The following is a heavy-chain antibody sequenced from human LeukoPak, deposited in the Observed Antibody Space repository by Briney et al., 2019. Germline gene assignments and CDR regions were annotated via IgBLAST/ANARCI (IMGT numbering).Heavy chain of an antibody. D-gene: IGHD6-25*01. J-gene: IGHJ5*02. CDR2: IYYSGST. CDR1: GGSISSYH. CDR3: ARDYSSDNWFDP. V-gene: IGHV4-59*01. Sequence: PSETLSLTCTVSGGSISSYHWSWIRQPPGKGLEWIGYIYYSGSTNYNPSLKSRVAISVDMSKNQFSLKLSSVTAADTAVYYCARDYSSDNWFDPWGQGTLVTVSS.